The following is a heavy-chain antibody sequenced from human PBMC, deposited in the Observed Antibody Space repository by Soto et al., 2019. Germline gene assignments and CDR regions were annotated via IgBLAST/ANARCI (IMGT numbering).Heavy chain of an antibody. D-gene: IGHD6-13*01. CDR1: VDSITTYY. CDR3: ARYSNNWFQTEGMDV. V-gene: IGHV4-4*07. J-gene: IGHJ6*02. Sequence: SETLSLTCTVPVDSITTYYWSWIRQPAGKGLEWIGRIDASGNTNYNPSLNSRVTMSIDTSKKQFSLKLTSVTAADTAIYYCARYSNNWFQTEGMDVWGQGTTVTVSS. CDR2: IDASGNT.